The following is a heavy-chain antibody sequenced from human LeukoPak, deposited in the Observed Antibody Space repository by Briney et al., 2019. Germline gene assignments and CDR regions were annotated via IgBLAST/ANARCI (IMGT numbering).Heavy chain of an antibody. CDR3: ANSIGKGVLYV. D-gene: IGHD3-10*01. Sequence: SQTLSLTRTVSGGSIGSGDYYWSWIRQPPGKGLEWIGYIYYSGSTYYNPSLKSRVTISVDTSKNQFSLKLSSVTAADTAVYYCANSIGKGVLYVWGQGTLVTVSS. CDR1: GGSIGSGDYY. V-gene: IGHV4-30-4*01. CDR2: IYYSGST. J-gene: IGHJ4*02.